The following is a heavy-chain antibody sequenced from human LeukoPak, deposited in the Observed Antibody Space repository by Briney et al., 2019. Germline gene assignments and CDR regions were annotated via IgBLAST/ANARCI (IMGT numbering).Heavy chain of an antibody. CDR1: GYSFTCYW. Sequence: GESLKISCKGSGYSFTCYWIGWVRQMPGKGLEWMGIIYPGDSDTRYSPSFQGQVTISADKSISTAYLQWSSLKASDTAMYYCARLFALGPGTDAFDIWGQGTMVTVSS. CDR3: ARLFALGPGTDAFDI. D-gene: IGHD1-1*01. V-gene: IGHV5-51*01. CDR2: IYPGDSDT. J-gene: IGHJ3*02.